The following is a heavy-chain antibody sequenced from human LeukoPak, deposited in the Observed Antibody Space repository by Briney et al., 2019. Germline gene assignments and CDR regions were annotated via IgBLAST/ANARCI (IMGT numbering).Heavy chain of an antibody. CDR2: INHSGST. J-gene: IGHJ4*02. CDR3: ARHPVVVPAAIRPYYYFDY. D-gene: IGHD2-2*01. CDR1: GGSFSGYY. Sequence: SETLSLTCAVYGGSFSGYYWSWIRQPPGKGLEWIGEINHSGSTNYNPSLKSRVTISVDTSKNQFSLKLSSVTAADTAVYYCARHPVVVPAAIRPYYYFDYWGQGTLVTVSS. V-gene: IGHV4-34*01.